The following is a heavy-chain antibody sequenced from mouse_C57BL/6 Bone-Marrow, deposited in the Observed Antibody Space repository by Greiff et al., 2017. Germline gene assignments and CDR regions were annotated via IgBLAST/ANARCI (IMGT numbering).Heavy chain of an antibody. J-gene: IGHJ3*01. CDR3: TTYSIYYDYDAWFAY. Sequence: VQLQQSGAELVRPGASVKLSCTASGFNIKDDYMHWVKQRPEQGLEWIGWIDPENGDTESASKFQGKATITADTSSNTAYLQLSSLTSEDTAVYYCTTYSIYYDYDAWFAYWGQGTLVTVSA. D-gene: IGHD2-4*01. CDR1: GFNIKDDY. V-gene: IGHV14-4*01. CDR2: IDPENGDT.